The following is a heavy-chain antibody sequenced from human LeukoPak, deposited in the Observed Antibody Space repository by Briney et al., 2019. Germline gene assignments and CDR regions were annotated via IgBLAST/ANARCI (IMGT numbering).Heavy chain of an antibody. Sequence: GGSLRLSCVASGFTFTNYAMTWVRQAPGAGLQWVSSIFGSSGSTYYADSVKGRVTISRDNSKNMVYLQMNGLRAEDTAVYYCAKDRTYHSDFSAYYFSPPLQHYWGQGTLVTVSS. V-gene: IGHV3-23*01. CDR1: GFTFTNYA. D-gene: IGHD3-22*01. CDR3: AKDRTYHSDFSAYYFSPPLQHY. J-gene: IGHJ4*02. CDR2: IFGSSGST.